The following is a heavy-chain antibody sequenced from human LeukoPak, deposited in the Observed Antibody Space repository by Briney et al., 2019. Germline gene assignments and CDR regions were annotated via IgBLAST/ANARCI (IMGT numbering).Heavy chain of an antibody. J-gene: IGHJ5*02. V-gene: IGHV4-59*11. Sequence: SETLSLTCTVSGDSISLHYWSWIRQPPGKGLEWIGYIYYSGSTNYNPSLKSRVTISVDTSKNQFSLKLSSVTAADTAVYHCARGGSGSFYNDFQFDPWGQGTLVSVSS. CDR2: IYYSGST. CDR1: GDSISLHY. CDR3: ARGGSGSFYNDFQFDP. D-gene: IGHD3-10*01.